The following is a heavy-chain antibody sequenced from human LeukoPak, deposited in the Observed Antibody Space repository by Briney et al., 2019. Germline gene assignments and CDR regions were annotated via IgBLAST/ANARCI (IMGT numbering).Heavy chain of an antibody. Sequence: GAXVKVSCKASGYTFTNYYMHWVRQAPGQGLEWMGIINPSGGGAIYAQEFQGRVTMTRDTSMSTVYMELNSLRSDDTAVYYCASGQLRIAAAGTQGLPTHWGQGTLVTVSS. CDR2: INPSGGGA. D-gene: IGHD6-13*01. CDR3: ASGQLRIAAAGTQGLPTH. V-gene: IGHV1-46*01. J-gene: IGHJ4*02. CDR1: GYTFTNYY.